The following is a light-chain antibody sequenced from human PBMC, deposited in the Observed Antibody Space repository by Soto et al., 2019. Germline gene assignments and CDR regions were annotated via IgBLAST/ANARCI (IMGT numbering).Light chain of an antibody. J-gene: IGLJ1*01. CDR3: AAWDNSPDAFV. V-gene: IGLV1-44*01. CDR1: SSNIGANI. Sequence: QSVLTQPPSASGTPGQGVTMSCSGSSSNIGANIVTWYQQLPGAAPKLLIYSDNQRPSGVPDRVSGSKSGTSASLAISGLQSEDEADYYCAAWDNSPDAFVFGSGTKVTVL. CDR2: SDN.